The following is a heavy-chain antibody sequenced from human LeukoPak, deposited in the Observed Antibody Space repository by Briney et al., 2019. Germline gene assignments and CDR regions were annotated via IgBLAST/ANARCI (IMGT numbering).Heavy chain of an antibody. V-gene: IGHV4-59*08. Sequence: SETLSLTCTVSGGSISRYYWSWIRQPPGKGLEWIGYIYYSGSTNYNPSLKSRVTISVDTSKNQFSLRLSSVTAADTAVYYCARLYSVVTPRIDYWGQGTLVTVSS. D-gene: IGHD4-23*01. CDR2: IYYSGST. CDR1: GGSISRYY. CDR3: ARLYSVVTPRIDY. J-gene: IGHJ4*02.